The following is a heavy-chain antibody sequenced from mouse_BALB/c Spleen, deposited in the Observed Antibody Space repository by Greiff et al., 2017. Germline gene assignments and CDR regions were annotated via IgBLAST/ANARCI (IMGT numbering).Heavy chain of an antibody. Sequence: VQLKQSGAELVRPGASVKISCKASGYSFTGYYMHWVKQSHVKSLEWIGRINPYNGATSYNQNFKDKASLTVDKSSSTAYMELHSLTSEDSAVYYCARGGYDGYWAYWGQGTLVTVAA. J-gene: IGHJ3*01. CDR2: INPYNGAT. V-gene: IGHV1-31*01. D-gene: IGHD2-3*01. CDR3: ARGGYDGYWAY. CDR1: GYSFTGYY.